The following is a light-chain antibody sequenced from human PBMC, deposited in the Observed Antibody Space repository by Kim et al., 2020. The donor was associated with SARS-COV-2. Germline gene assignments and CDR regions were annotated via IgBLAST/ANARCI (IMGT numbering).Light chain of an antibody. CDR2: WAS. CDR3: QQYYSTPPS. CDR1: QSILYSSNNKNY. J-gene: IGKJ4*01. V-gene: IGKV4-1*01. Sequence: ANINCKSSQSILYSSNNKNYLAWYQQKPGQPPKLLIYWASTRESGVPDRFSGSGSGTDFTLTISSLQAEDVAVYYCQQYYSTPPSFGGGTKVEIK.